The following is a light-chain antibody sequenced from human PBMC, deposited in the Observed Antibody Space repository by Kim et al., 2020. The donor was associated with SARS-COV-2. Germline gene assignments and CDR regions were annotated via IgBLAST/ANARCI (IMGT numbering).Light chain of an antibody. V-gene: IGLV2-14*03. CDR1: Y. J-gene: IGLJ2*01. CDR3: SSSTSSTSFVV. Sequence: YVSWYKQHPGKAPKLILYDVTKRPSGISTRFSGSKSGNTASLTISGLQSEDEADYYCSSSTSSTSFVVFGGGTQLTVL. CDR2: DVT.